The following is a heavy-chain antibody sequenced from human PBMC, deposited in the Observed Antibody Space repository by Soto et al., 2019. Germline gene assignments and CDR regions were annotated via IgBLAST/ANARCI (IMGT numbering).Heavy chain of an antibody. D-gene: IGHD3-9*01. Sequence: QVQLVESGGGVVQPGRSLRLSCAASGFTFSSYGMHWVRQAPGKGLEWVAVILYDGSNKYYADSVKGRFTISRDNSKNTLYLQMNSLRAEDTAVYYCAKDRYDILTGSPDDYWGQGTLVTVSS. CDR3: AKDRYDILTGSPDDY. V-gene: IGHV3-30*18. CDR1: GFTFSSYG. CDR2: ILYDGSNK. J-gene: IGHJ4*02.